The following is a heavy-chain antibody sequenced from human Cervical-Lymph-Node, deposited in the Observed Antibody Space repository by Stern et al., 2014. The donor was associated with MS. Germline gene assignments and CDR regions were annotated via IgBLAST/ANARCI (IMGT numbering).Heavy chain of an antibody. CDR1: GFTLTNYY. V-gene: IGHV1-2*02. J-gene: IGHJ6*02. CDR2: ISPKNGDT. CDR3: AENMDV. Sequence: QVQLVQSGAEVKKPGASVQVSCKPSGFTLTNYYIHWLRQPPGQRTEWMGRISPKNGDTNYAPEFQGRVNMNRETSVSLVSLEVTRLRFDDTAIYYCAENMDVWGQGTTVTVSS.